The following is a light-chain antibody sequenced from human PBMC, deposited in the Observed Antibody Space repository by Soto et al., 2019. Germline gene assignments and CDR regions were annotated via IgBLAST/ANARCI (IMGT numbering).Light chain of an antibody. CDR1: HSVSSSY. CDR3: QQYGSSPPYT. V-gene: IGKV3-20*01. CDR2: GAS. Sequence: EIVLTQSPGTLSLSPGERATLSCRASHSVSSSYLAWYQQKPGQAPRLLIYGASSRATGIPDRFSGSGSGTDFTLTISRLEPEDFAVYYCQQYGSSPPYTFGQGTKLES. J-gene: IGKJ2*01.